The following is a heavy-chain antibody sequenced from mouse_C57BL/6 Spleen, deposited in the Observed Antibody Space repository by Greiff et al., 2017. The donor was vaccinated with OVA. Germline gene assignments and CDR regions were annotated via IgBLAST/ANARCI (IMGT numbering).Heavy chain of an antibody. Sequence: QVQLQQSGAELVMPGASVKLSCKASGYTFTSYWMHWVKQRPGQGLEWIGEIDPSDSYTNYNQKFKGKSTLTVDKSSSTAYMQLSSLTSEDSAVYYCARLYYGSSYGGYFDVWGTGTTVTVSS. CDR3: ARLYYGSSYGGYFDV. CDR2: IDPSDSYT. CDR1: GYTFTSYW. J-gene: IGHJ1*03. D-gene: IGHD1-1*01. V-gene: IGHV1-69*01.